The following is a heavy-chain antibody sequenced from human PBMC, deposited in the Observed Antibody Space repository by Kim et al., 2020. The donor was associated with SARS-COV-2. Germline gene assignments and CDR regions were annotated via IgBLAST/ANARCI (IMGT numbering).Heavy chain of an antibody. CDR3: ARGQSCSGGSCYSESGGMDV. J-gene: IGHJ6*02. D-gene: IGHD2-15*01. V-gene: IGHV4-34*01. CDR2: INHSGST. CDR1: GGSFSGYY. Sequence: SETLSLTCAVYGGSFSGYYWSWIRQPPGKGLEWIGEINHSGSTNYNPSLKSRVTISVDTSKNKFSLKLSSVTAADTAVYYCARGQSCSGGSCYSESGGMDVWGQGTTVTVSS.